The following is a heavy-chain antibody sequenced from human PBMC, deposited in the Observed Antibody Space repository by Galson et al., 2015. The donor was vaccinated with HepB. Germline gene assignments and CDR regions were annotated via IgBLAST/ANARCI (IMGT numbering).Heavy chain of an antibody. D-gene: IGHD3-9*01. CDR1: GFTFNSHA. CDR3: AKTAPQDHDLLTGYHRGDHYFDY. V-gene: IGHV3-23*01. Sequence: SLRLSCAASGFTFNSHAMSWVRQAPGKGLEWVSDISGSADDTYYGDSVKGRFTISRDNSKNTLFLQMNGLRAGDTAMYYCAKTAPQDHDLLTGYHRGDHYFDYWGQGTLVTVSS. CDR2: ISGSADDT. J-gene: IGHJ4*02.